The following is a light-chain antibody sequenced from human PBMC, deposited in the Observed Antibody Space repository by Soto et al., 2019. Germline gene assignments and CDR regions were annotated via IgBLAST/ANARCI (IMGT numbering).Light chain of an antibody. CDR1: QSVSNSY. J-gene: IGKJ2*01. V-gene: IGKV3-20*01. CDR2: GAS. CDR3: QQYGSSPRT. Sequence: EIVLTQSPGTLSLSPGESATLSCRASQSVSNSYLAWYQQKPGQAPRLLIYGASSRATGIPDRFSGSGSGTEFTLTISRLGPEDFAVYYCQQYGSSPRTFGQGTKLEIK.